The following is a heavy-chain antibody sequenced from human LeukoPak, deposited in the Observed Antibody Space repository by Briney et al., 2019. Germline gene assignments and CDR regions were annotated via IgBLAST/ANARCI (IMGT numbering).Heavy chain of an antibody. CDR3: AKEQYDYVWGSYRYFDY. V-gene: IGHV3-23*01. CDR2: ISDNGGDT. CDR1: GLTFSNYG. Sequence: PGGSLRLSCAASGLTFSNYGMNWVRQAPGKGLEWVSTISDNGGDTYYADSVKGRFTISRDNSKNTLYLQMNSLRAEDTAVYYCAKEQYDYVWGSYRYFDYWGQGTLVTVSS. D-gene: IGHD3-16*02. J-gene: IGHJ4*02.